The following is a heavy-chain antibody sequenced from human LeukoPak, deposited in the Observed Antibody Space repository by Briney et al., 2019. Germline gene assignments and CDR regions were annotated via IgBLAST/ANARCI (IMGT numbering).Heavy chain of an antibody. J-gene: IGHJ5*02. CDR2: ISGSGSST. V-gene: IGHV3-23*01. D-gene: IGHD3-10*01. CDR3: AKDSRGSGSYSRA. Sequence: GGSLRLSCGASGFTFSRYAMSWVRQAPGKGLEWVSVISGSGSSTYYADSVKGRFTISRDNSKNTLYLQMNSLRAEDTAVYYCAKDSRGSGSYSRAWGQGTLVTVSS. CDR1: GFTFSRYA.